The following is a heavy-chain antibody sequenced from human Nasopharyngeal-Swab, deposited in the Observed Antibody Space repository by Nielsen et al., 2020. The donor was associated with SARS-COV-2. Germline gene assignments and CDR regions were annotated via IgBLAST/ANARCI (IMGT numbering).Heavy chain of an antibody. Sequence: GGSLRLFCAASVFTFSDSAIHWVRQASGTGLEWVGRVRSKGNNYATAYSASVKGRFIIFRDDPTNTAYLQMNSLKTEDTAMYYCTRCGGGCYSGRDYWGQGTLVTVSS. CDR2: VRSKGNNYAT. CDR1: VFTFSDSA. CDR3: TRCGGGCYSGRDY. V-gene: IGHV3-73*01. J-gene: IGHJ4*02. D-gene: IGHD2-15*01.